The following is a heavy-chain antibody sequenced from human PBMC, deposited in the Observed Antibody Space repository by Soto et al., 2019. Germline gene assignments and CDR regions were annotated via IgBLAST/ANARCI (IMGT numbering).Heavy chain of an antibody. Sequence: QVQLVQSGAEVREPGASVKVSCKASGYTFTNYGVSWVRQAPGQGLEWMGWIGGYKGNTNYAQKLQGRVTLTTDTSTSTAYMELRSLRSDDTAVYYCATHTLDTGMPSDYWGQGTLVTVSS. CDR2: IGGYKGNT. D-gene: IGHD5-18*01. CDR1: GYTFTNYG. J-gene: IGHJ4*02. CDR3: ATHTLDTGMPSDY. V-gene: IGHV1-18*01.